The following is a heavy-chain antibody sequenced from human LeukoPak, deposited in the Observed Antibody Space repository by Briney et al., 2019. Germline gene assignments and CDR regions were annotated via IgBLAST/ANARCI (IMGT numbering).Heavy chain of an antibody. V-gene: IGHV3-7*01. J-gene: IGHJ4*02. CDR3: ARAGRYDYGDYGWNY. D-gene: IGHD4-17*01. CDR1: GFTFSSYY. Sequence: PGGSLRLSCAASGFTFSSYYMSWLRQAPGKGLEWGANIKLDGSEKQYVDSVKGRFTISRDNGRNSLYLQMNSLGAEGTAVYYCARAGRYDYGDYGWNYWGQGTLVTVSS. CDR2: IKLDGSEK.